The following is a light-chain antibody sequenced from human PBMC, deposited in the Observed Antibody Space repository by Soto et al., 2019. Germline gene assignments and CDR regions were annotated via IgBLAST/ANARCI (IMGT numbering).Light chain of an antibody. CDR2: DVV. CDR1: NIDVGGFNS. Sequence: SGLTQPSPRFWAPGTSITIFSTGNNIDVGGFNSVSWYQLRPGTAPKLILYDVVDRPSGVSYRFSGSKSGNTASLTISGLQAADEADYFCSSYTSTMTNVFGSGTKVTVL. CDR3: SSYTSTMTNV. V-gene: IGLV2-14*03. J-gene: IGLJ1*01.